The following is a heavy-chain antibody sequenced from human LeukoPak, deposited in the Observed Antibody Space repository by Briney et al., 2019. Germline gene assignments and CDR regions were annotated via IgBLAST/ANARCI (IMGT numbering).Heavy chain of an antibody. CDR2: ISAYNGNT. CDR1: GYTFTSYG. CDR3: ARDEPTLWFGGLLRVWLDY. Sequence: ASVKVSCKASGYTFTSYGISWLRQAPGQGLEWMGWISAYNGNTNYAQKLQGRVTMTTDTSTSTAYMELRSLRSDDTAVYYCARDEPTLWFGGLLRVWLDYWGQGTLVTVSS. D-gene: IGHD3-10*01. V-gene: IGHV1-18*01. J-gene: IGHJ4*02.